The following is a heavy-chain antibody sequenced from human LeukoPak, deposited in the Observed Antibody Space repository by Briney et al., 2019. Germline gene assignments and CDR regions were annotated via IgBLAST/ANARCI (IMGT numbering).Heavy chain of an antibody. D-gene: IGHD3-10*01. V-gene: IGHV3-21*01. J-gene: IGHJ3*02. CDR2: ISSSSSYI. Sequence: GGSLRLSCAASGFTFSSYDMSWVRQAPGKGLEWVSSISSSSSYIYYANSVKGRFTISRDNAKNSLYLQMNSLRAEDTAVYYCARDARSFGELLQDAFGIWGQGTMVTVSS. CDR1: GFTFSSYD. CDR3: ARDARSFGELLQDAFGI.